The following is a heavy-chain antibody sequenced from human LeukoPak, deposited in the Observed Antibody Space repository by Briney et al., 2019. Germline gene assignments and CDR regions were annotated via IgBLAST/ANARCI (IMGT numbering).Heavy chain of an antibody. CDR2: IYYSGST. D-gene: IGHD6-19*01. Sequence: SETLSLTCTVSGGSSSSYYWSWLRQPPGKGLEGMGYIYYSGSTNYHPSPKSRVTITVAASKKNFSLKLSSVPAADTAVYYCARVSRIAVAGLFDYWGQGTLVTVSS. J-gene: IGHJ4*02. V-gene: IGHV4-59*01. CDR1: GGSSSSYY. CDR3: ARVSRIAVAGLFDY.